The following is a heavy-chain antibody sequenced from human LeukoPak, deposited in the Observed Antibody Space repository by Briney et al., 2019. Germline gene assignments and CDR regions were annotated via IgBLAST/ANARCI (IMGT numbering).Heavy chain of an antibody. CDR3: ARDDPQTTVPEGMDV. D-gene: IGHD4-17*01. Sequence: SETLSLTCTVSGGSISYYYWSWIRQSPGKGLEWIGYIYYSGTTNYNPSLKSRVTISVDTSKNQFSLQLRSVTAADTAVYYCARDDPQTTVPEGMDVWGQGTTVTVSS. CDR1: GGSISYYY. J-gene: IGHJ6*02. CDR2: IYYSGTT. V-gene: IGHV4-59*01.